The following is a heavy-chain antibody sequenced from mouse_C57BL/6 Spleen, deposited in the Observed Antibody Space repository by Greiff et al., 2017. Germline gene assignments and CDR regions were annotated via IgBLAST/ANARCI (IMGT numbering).Heavy chain of an antibody. J-gene: IGHJ2*01. V-gene: IGHV1-54*01. CDR2: INPGSGGT. CDR3: ARSPPDY. CDR1: GYAFTNYL. Sequence: VQLQQSGAELVRPGTSVKVSCKASGYAFTNYLIEWVKQRPGQGLEWIGVINPGSGGTNYNEKFKGKAKLTADKSSSTAYMQLSSLTSEDSAVYFCARSPPDYWGQGTTLTVSS.